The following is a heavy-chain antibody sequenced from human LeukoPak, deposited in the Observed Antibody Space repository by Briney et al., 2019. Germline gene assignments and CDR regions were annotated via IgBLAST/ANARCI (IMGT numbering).Heavy chain of an antibody. CDR1: GVSIGRDY. V-gene: IGHV4-59*08. CDR3: AGWEPDDFDI. D-gene: IGHD1-26*01. Sequence: SETLSLTCTVSGVSIGRDYGSWIRQSPGKGLEWIGYIHYTGSTSYNPSFLSRVTISMDASRNQFSLKLTSVTAADKAVYYCAGWEPDDFDIWGQGTMVTVSS. J-gene: IGHJ3*02. CDR2: IHYTGST.